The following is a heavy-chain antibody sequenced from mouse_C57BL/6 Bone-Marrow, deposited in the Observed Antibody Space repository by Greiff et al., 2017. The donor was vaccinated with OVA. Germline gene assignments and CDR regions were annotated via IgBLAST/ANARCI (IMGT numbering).Heavy chain of an antibody. J-gene: IGHJ2*01. CDR3: ARFDTTVVAPRYFDY. Sequence: VQLQQSGPVLVKPGASVKMSCKASGYTFTDYYMNWVKQSHGKSLEWIGVINPYNGGTSYNQKFKGKATLTVDKSSSTAYMELNSLTSEDSAVYYCARFDTTVVAPRYFDYWGQGTTLTVSS. V-gene: IGHV1-19*01. D-gene: IGHD1-1*01. CDR1: GYTFTDYY. CDR2: INPYNGGT.